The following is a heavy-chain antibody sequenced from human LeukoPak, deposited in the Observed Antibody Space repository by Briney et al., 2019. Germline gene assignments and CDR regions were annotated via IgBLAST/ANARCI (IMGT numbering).Heavy chain of an antibody. Sequence: ALRLSFAAPWFTLYDFCLQRGREAPGEGPEGGSGISLNSGSIGYADSVKGRFTISRDNAKNSLYLQMNSLRAEDTALYYCAKDRSLGYCSGGSCPSLVGDYWGQGTLVTVSS. CDR2: ISLNSGSI. CDR1: WFTLYDFC. J-gene: IGHJ4*02. CDR3: AKDRSLGYCSGGSCPSLVGDY. V-gene: IGHV3-9*01. D-gene: IGHD2-15*01.